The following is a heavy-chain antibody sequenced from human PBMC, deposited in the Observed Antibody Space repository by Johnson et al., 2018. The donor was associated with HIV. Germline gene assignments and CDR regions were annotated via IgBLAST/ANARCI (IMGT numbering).Heavy chain of an antibody. CDR3: ARDPPGRAFDV. V-gene: IGHV3-20*04. CDR2: INWNGDSP. Sequence: VQLVESGGRVVQPGGSLTLSCAASGFTFDDYGMSWVRQAPGKGLEWISGINWNGDSPGYADSVKGRFTISRDNAKNSLYLQVKGLRAEDTALYYCARDPPGRAFDVWGLGTTVTVSS. J-gene: IGHJ3*01. CDR1: GFTFDDYG.